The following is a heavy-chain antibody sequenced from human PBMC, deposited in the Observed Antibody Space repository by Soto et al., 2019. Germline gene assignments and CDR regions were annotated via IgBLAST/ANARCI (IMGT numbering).Heavy chain of an antibody. Sequence: GGSLRLSCAASGFTFSSYALSWVRQAPGKGLEWVSAISGSGGSTYYADSVKGRFTISRDNSKNTLYLQMNSLRAEDTAVYYCAKALYSSSPALYYYYGMDVWGQGTTVTVSS. J-gene: IGHJ6*02. V-gene: IGHV3-23*01. D-gene: IGHD6-6*01. CDR3: AKALYSSSPALYYYYGMDV. CDR2: ISGSGGST. CDR1: GFTFSSYA.